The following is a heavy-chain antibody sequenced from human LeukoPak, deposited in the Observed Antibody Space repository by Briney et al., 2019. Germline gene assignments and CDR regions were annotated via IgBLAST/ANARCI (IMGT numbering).Heavy chain of an antibody. CDR2: IYHSGNT. CDR3: ARGTLGYSSSSFVVVVAATLRYYYYYMDV. J-gene: IGHJ6*03. V-gene: IGHV4-4*02. Sequence: PSETLSLTCAVSGDSITSSNWWSWVRQPPEKGLEWIGEIYHSGNTNYNPPLKSRVTISVDTSKNQFSLKLSSVTAADTAVYYCARGTLGYSSSSFVVVVAATLRYYYYYMDVWGKGTTVTVSS. CDR1: GDSITSSNW. D-gene: IGHD2-15*01.